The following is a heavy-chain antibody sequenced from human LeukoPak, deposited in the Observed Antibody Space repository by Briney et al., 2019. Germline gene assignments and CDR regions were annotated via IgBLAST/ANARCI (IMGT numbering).Heavy chain of an antibody. CDR3: AKDVCTSPRCLLYFDS. J-gene: IGHJ4*02. D-gene: IGHD2-8*01. CDR2: ISGFNT. V-gene: IGHV3-23*01. CDR1: GFAFSNYA. Sequence: GGALRLSCTTSGFAFSNYAMNWVRQAPGKGPEWVSGISGFNTYYADSVKGRFTIFRDNSKNVLYLQMDRLRAEDTAVYSCAKDVCTSPRCLLYFDSWGQGTLVTVSS.